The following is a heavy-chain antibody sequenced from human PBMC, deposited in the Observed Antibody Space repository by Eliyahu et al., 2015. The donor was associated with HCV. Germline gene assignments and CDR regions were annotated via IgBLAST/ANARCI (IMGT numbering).Heavy chain of an antibody. CDR2: ILYTGNT. V-gene: IGHV4-39*01. CDR3: ARLGLGSSWFY. D-gene: IGHD6-13*01. J-gene: IGHJ4*02. Sequence: GKGLEYIGSILYTGNTHYNPALRSRVIISVDTSKNQFSLNLSSVTAADTAVYYCARLGLGSSWFYWGQGTLVTVSS.